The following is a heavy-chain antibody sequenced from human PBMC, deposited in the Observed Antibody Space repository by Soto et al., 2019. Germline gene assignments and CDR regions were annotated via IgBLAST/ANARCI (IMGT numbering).Heavy chain of an antibody. Sequence: SVKVSCKASGFTFTSSAMQWVRQARGQRLEWIGWIVVGSGNTNYAQKFQERVTITRDMSTSTAYMELSSLRSEDTAVYYCAATGCRSTSCPYYYYMDFWGKGTTVTVSS. CDR1: GFTFTSSA. V-gene: IGHV1-58*02. CDR2: IVVGSGNT. J-gene: IGHJ6*03. D-gene: IGHD2-2*01. CDR3: AATGCRSTSCPYYYYMDF.